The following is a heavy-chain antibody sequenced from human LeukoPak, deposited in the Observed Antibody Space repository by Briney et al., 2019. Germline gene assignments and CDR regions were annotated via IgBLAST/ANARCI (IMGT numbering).Heavy chain of an antibody. V-gene: IGHV1-2*06. J-gene: IGHJ4*02. CDR1: GYTFTGYY. CDR2: INPNSGGT. D-gene: IGHD3-10*01. Sequence: GASVTVSCKASGYTFTGYYMHWVRQAPGQGLEWMGRINPNSGGTNYAQKFQGRVTMTRDTSISTAYMELSRLRSDDTAVYYCARVTMVRGERNDYWGQGTLVTVSS. CDR3: ARVTMVRGERNDY.